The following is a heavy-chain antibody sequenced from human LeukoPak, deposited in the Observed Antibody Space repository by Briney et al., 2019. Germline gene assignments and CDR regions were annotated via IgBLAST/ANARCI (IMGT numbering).Heavy chain of an antibody. CDR1: GYSSTSYW. V-gene: IGHV5-10-1*04. J-gene: IGHJ4*02. D-gene: IGHD2-8*01. CDR2: IDPSDSYT. CDR3: ARQTGGQYEDY. Sequence: GESLKISCKGSGYSSTSYWISWVRQMPGKGLEWMGRIDPSDSYTNYSPSFQGQVTISADRSISTAYLQWSSLKASDTAMYYCARQTGGQYEDYWGQGTLVTVSS.